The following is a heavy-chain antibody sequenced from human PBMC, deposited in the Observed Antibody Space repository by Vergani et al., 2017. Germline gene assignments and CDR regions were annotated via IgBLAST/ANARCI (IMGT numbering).Heavy chain of an antibody. V-gene: IGHV3-23*01. CDR2: ISGSGGST. D-gene: IGHD2-21*01. Sequence: EVQLLESGGGLVQPGGSLRLSCAASGFTFSSYAMSWVRQAPGKGLEWVSAISGSGGSTYYADSVKGRFTISRDNSKNFLYLQMNSLKIEDTALYFCTAEKEVAFYYSYYHMDVWGKGTTVTVSS. CDR3: TAEKEVAFYYSYYHMDV. CDR1: GFTFSSYA. J-gene: IGHJ6*03.